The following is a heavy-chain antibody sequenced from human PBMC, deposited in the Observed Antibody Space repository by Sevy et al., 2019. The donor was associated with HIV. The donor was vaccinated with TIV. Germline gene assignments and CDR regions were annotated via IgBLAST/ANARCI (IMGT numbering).Heavy chain of an antibody. CDR2: IYYGGST. CDR3: ARGAGNDFWSGYYDYYYYGMDV. V-gene: IGHV4-59*01. Sequence: SETLSLTCTVSGGSISSYYWSWIRQPPGKGLEWIGYIYYGGSTIYNPSLKSRVTISVDTSKNQFSLKLSSVTAADTAVYYSARGAGNDFWSGYYDYYYYGMDVWGQGTTVTVSS. D-gene: IGHD3-3*01. J-gene: IGHJ6*02. CDR1: GGSISSYY.